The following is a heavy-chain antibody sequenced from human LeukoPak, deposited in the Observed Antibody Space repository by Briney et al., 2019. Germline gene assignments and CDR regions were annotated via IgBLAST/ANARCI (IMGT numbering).Heavy chain of an antibody. V-gene: IGHV3-23*01. J-gene: IGHJ4*02. D-gene: IGHD2-15*01. CDR3: AKGGYCSGGSCHATLFDY. Sequence: GGSLRLSCAASGFAFSSYAMNWVRQAPGKGLEWVSAISGSGGSTYYADSVKGRFTISRDNSKNTLYLQMNSLRAEDTAVYYCAKGGYCSGGSCHATLFDYWGQGTLVTVSS. CDR1: GFAFSSYA. CDR2: ISGSGGST.